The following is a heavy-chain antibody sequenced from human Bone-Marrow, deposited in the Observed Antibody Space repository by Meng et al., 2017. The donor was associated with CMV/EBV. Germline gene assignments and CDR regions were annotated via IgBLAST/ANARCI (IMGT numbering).Heavy chain of an antibody. Sequence: SVKVSCKASGYTFTGYYMHWVRQAPGQGLEWMGGIIPIFGTANYAQKFQGRVTITTDESTSTAYMELSSLRSEDTAVYYCAKSAATSSLPYYYYYGMDVWGQGTTVTVSS. CDR3: AKSAATSSLPYYYYYGMDV. D-gene: IGHD2-15*01. CDR1: GYTFTGYY. V-gene: IGHV1-69*05. CDR2: IIPIFGTA. J-gene: IGHJ6*02.